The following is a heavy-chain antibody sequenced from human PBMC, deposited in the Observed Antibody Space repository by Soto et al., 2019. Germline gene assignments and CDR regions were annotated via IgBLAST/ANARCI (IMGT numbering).Heavy chain of an antibody. J-gene: IGHJ6*02. CDR1: GGSISSYY. CDR3: ARVGLMGAAAGDYYHGMDV. CDR2: IYYSGST. Sequence: SETLSLTCTVSGGSISSYYWSWIRQPPGKGLEWIGYIYYSGSTNYNPSLKSRVTISVDTSKNQFSLKLSSVTAADTAVYYCARVGLMGAAAGDYYHGMDVWGQGTTVTVSS. D-gene: IGHD6-13*01. V-gene: IGHV4-59*01.